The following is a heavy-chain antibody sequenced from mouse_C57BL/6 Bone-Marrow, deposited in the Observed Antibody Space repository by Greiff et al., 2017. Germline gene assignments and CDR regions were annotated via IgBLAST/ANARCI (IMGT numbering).Heavy chain of an antibody. V-gene: IGHV5-4*01. Sequence: EVKLVESGGGLVKPGGSLKLSCAASGFTFSSYALSWVRQTQEKRLEWVATISDGGSYTYYPDKVKGRFTISRDNAKNNLYLQMSNLKSEDTAMYYCARDPGPLYYSNWGFAYWGQGTLVTVSA. CDR1: GFTFSSYA. J-gene: IGHJ3*01. CDR3: ARDPGPLYYSNWGFAY. D-gene: IGHD2-5*01. CDR2: ISDGGSYT.